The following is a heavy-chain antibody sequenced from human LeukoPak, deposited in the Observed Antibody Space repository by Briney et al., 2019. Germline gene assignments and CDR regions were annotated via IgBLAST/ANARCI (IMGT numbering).Heavy chain of an antibody. D-gene: IGHD5-18*01. CDR2: INHSGST. CDR3: ARGVQLDY. Sequence: SETLSLTCAVYGGSFSGYYWSWIRQPPGKGLEWIGEINHSGSTNYNPSLKSRVTISVDTSKNQFSLKLSSVTAADTAVYHCARGVQLDYWGQGTLVTVSS. CDR1: GGSFSGYY. J-gene: IGHJ4*02. V-gene: IGHV4-34*01.